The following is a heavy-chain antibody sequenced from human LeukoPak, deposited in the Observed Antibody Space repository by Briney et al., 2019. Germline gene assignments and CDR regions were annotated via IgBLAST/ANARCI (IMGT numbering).Heavy chain of an antibody. D-gene: IGHD3-9*01. CDR1: VYTLTRYH. CDR2: IYPSGGRT. V-gene: IGHV1-46*01. CDR3: ARGTLRYFDF. J-gene: IGHJ4*02. Sequence: ASVKVSCKASVYTLTRYHMHWVRQAPGHPPEWMGVIYPSGGRTTSYAQKIQGRVTMPRDTSMSTVNMELSSLRSEDTAVYYCARGTLRYFDFWGQGTLVTVSS.